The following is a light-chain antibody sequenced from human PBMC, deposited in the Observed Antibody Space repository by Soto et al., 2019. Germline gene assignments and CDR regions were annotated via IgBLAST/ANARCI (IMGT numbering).Light chain of an antibody. Sequence: EIVLTQSPGTLALSPGEGATLSCRASQSVSKYLAWYQQKPGQAPRLLIYGASSRATGIPDSFSGSGSGTDFTLTISRLEPEDFAVYYCQQYGGSPQTFSQGTKV. J-gene: IGKJ1*01. V-gene: IGKV3-20*01. CDR1: QSVSKY. CDR2: GAS. CDR3: QQYGGSPQT.